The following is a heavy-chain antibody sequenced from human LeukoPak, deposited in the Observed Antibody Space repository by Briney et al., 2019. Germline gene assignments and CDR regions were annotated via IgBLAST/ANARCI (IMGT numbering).Heavy chain of an antibody. Sequence: ASVKVSCKASGYTFTSYGISWVRQAPGQGLEWMGWISAYNGNTNYAQKLQGRVTMTTDTSTSTAYMELRSLRSDDTAVYYCAKSSLVYCSSTSCYSDLPVDYWGQGTLVTVSS. V-gene: IGHV1-18*01. CDR1: GYTFTSYG. D-gene: IGHD2-2*02. CDR3: AKSSLVYCSSTSCYSDLPVDY. J-gene: IGHJ4*02. CDR2: ISAYNGNT.